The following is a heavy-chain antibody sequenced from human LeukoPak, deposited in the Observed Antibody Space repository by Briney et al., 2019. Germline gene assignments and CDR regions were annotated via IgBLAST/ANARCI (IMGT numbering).Heavy chain of an antibody. CDR1: GGSISSYY. CDR2: IYYSGST. V-gene: IGHV4-59*01. D-gene: IGHD3-10*01. Sequence: SETLSLTCTVSGGSISSYYWSWIRQPPGKGLEWIGYIYYSGSTNYNPSLKSRVTISVDTSKNQFSLKLSSVTAADKAVYYCARLVRGVSDYWGQGTLVTVSS. J-gene: IGHJ4*02. CDR3: ARLVRGVSDY.